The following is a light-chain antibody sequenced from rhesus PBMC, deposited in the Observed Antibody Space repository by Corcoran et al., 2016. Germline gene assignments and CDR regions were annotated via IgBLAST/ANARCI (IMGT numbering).Light chain of an antibody. CDR1: QSVSSY. J-gene: IGKJ4*01. CDR2: GAS. Sequence: EIVMTQSPATLSLSPGERATLSCRASQSVSSYVDWYQQKPEQAPRLLIYGASSRATGRPDRFSGSGSGTDFTRIISSLEPEDVGVYYCQQYNNWNTFGGGTKVEIK. CDR3: QQYNNWNT. V-gene: IGKV3S9*01.